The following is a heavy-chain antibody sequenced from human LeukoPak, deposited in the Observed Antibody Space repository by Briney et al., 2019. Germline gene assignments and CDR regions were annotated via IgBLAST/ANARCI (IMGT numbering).Heavy chain of an antibody. Sequence: SGTLPLTCAVSGSSIGSSEWWSWVRQPPGKGLEWIGEIYRSVSPTYNPSLESRVTISADKSNNQLSLKLTSVTAADTAVYYCARNGHYSLDNWGQGTLVTVSS. CDR1: GSSIGSSEW. CDR3: ARNGHYSLDN. J-gene: IGHJ4*02. CDR2: IYRSVSP. V-gene: IGHV4-4*02. D-gene: IGHD3-22*01.